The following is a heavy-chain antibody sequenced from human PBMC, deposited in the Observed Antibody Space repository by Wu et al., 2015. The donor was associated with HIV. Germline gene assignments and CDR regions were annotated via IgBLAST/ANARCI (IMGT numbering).Heavy chain of an antibody. CDR1: SAAFSTYG. V-gene: IGHV1-2*02. CDR2: INPNTGGT. J-gene: IGHJ4*02. CDR3: ARESGGTSGYDWDFDY. D-gene: IGHD5-12*01. Sequence: QVHVVQSGAEVKKPGDSVKVSCKASSAAFSTYGIAWVRQAPGQGLEWLGCINPNTGGTNYAQRFQGRVTMTRDTSVTTAYMELTRLRSDDTAIYYCARESGGTSGYDWDFDYWGQGTLVTVSS.